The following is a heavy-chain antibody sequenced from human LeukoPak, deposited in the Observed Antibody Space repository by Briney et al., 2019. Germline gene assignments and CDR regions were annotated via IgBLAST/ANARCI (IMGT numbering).Heavy chain of an antibody. CDR3: ARGRAGGNRLRKTYYFDY. CDR2: MNPNSGNT. CDR1: GYTFTSYD. J-gene: IGHJ4*02. Sequence: GASVKVSCKASGYTFTSYDINWVRQATGQGPEWMGWMNPNSGNTGYAQKFQGRVTMTRNTSISTAYMELSSLRSEDTAVYYCARGRAGGNRLRKTYYFDYWGQGTLVTVSS. V-gene: IGHV1-8*01. D-gene: IGHD2-21*02.